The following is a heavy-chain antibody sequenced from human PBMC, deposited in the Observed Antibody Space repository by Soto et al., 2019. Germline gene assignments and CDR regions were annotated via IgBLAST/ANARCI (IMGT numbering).Heavy chain of an antibody. V-gene: IGHV1-46*01. CDR1: GYTFTSYY. Sequence: GASVKVSCKASGYTFTSYYMHWVRQAPGQGLEWMGIINPSGGSTSYAQKFQGRVTMTRDTSTSTVYMELSSLRSEDTAVYYCARDLGYDILTDYYYYYGMDVWGKGTTGTVSS. CDR3: ARDLGYDILTDYYYYYGMDV. J-gene: IGHJ6*04. D-gene: IGHD3-9*01. CDR2: INPSGGST.